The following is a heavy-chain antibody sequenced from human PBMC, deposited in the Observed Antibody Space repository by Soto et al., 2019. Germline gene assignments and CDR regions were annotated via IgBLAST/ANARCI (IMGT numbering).Heavy chain of an antibody. V-gene: IGHV1-46*01. J-gene: IGHJ4*02. CDR2: INPSGGST. Sequence: ASVKVSCKASGYTFTSYYMHWVRQAPGQGLEWMGVINPSGGSTSYAQKFQGRVTMTTDTSTSTAYMELRSLRSDDTAVYYCAREYDYIWGSYRPDPLWGQGTLVTVSS. CDR3: AREYDYIWGSYRPDPL. CDR1: GYTFTSYY. D-gene: IGHD3-16*02.